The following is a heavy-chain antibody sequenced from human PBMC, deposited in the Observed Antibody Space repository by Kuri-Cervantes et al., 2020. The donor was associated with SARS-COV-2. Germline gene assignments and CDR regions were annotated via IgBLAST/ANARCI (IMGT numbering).Heavy chain of an antibody. CDR3: ARHKAPTAVAGYYYYYGMDV. Sequence: GESLKISCKGSGYSFTSYWISWVRQMPGKGLEWMGRIDPSDSYTNYSPSFQGHVTISADKSISTAYLQWSSLKASDTAMYYCARHKAPTAVAGYYYYYGMDVWGQGTTVTVSS. V-gene: IGHV5-10-1*01. CDR2: IDPSDSYT. D-gene: IGHD6-19*01. J-gene: IGHJ6*02. CDR1: GYSFTSYW.